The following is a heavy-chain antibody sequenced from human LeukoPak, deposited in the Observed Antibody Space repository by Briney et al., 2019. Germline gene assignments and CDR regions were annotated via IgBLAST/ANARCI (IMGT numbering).Heavy chain of an antibody. V-gene: IGHV4-34*01. CDR1: GGSFSGYY. J-gene: IGHJ4*02. Sequence: SDTLSLTCAVYGGSFSGYYWSWIRQPPGKGLEWIGEINHSGSTNYNPSLKSRVNISVDTSKNQFSLKLSSVTAADTAVYYCARARITMVRGVIIDYWGQGTLVTVSS. CDR3: ARARITMVRGVIIDY. CDR2: INHSGST. D-gene: IGHD3-10*01.